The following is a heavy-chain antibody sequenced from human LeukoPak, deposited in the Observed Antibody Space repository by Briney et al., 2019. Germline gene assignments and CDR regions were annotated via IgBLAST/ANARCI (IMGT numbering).Heavy chain of an antibody. V-gene: IGHV3-53*01. CDR2: ISSGGRT. D-gene: IGHD4-17*01. Sequence: GGSLRLSCAASGFTVSSKYMSWVGRAPGKGLEWVSVISSGGRTYYADSVKGRFTISRDTPKNTLYLQMNSLRAEDTAVYYCARAHGDYPYFDYWGQGTLVTVSS. CDR1: GFTVSSKY. CDR3: ARAHGDYPYFDY. J-gene: IGHJ4*02.